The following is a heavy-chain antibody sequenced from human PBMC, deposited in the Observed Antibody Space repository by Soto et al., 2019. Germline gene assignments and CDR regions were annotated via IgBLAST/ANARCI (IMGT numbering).Heavy chain of an antibody. Sequence: GAAVKVSCKASGGTFSSYAISWVRQAPGQGLEWMGGIIPIFGTANYAQKFQGRVTITADKSTSTAYMELSSLRSEDTAVYYCARRVVTAMDRENDAFDIWGQGTMDTVSS. J-gene: IGHJ3*02. CDR1: GGTFSSYA. CDR3: ARRVVTAMDRENDAFDI. CDR2: IIPIFGTA. V-gene: IGHV1-69*06. D-gene: IGHD2-21*02.